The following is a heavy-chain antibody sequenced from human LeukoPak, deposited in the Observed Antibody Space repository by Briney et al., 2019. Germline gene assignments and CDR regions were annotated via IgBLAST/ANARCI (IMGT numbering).Heavy chain of an antibody. Sequence: SETLSLTCTVSGGSISSYYWSWIRQPPGKGLEWIGYIYYSGSTNYNPSLKSRVTISVDTSKNQFSLKLSSVTAADTAVYYCARWSAAGFDYWGRGTLVTVSS. D-gene: IGHD6-13*01. CDR2: IYYSGST. V-gene: IGHV4-59*08. CDR3: ARWSAAGFDY. CDR1: GGSISSYY. J-gene: IGHJ4*02.